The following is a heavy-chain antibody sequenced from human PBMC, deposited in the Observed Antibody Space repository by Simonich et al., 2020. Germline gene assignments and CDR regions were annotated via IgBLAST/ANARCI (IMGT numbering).Heavy chain of an antibody. Sequence: QVQLVQSGAEVKKPGASVKVSCKASGYTFTSYGISWVRQAPGQRLEWMGVDSAYNGNTNDAKKLQGRVTMTTDTSTSTAYMELRSLRSDDTAVYYCARDQGGRAAAATDYWGQGTLVTVSS. CDR2: DSAYNGNT. J-gene: IGHJ4*02. V-gene: IGHV1-18*01. CDR3: ARDQGGRAAAATDY. D-gene: IGHD6-13*01. CDR1: GYTFTSYG.